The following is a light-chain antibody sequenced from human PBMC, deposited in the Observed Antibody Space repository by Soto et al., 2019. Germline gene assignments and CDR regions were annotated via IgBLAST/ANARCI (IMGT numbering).Light chain of an antibody. CDR3: SSYTSSSTLGV. CDR1: SSDDGGYNY. V-gene: IGLV2-14*01. CDR2: DVS. Sequence: QSALTQPASVSGSPGQSFTISCTGTSSDDGGYNYVSWYQQHPGKAPKLMIYDVSNRPSGVSNRFSGSKSGNTASLTISGLQAEDEADYYCSSYTSSSTLGVFGGGTKLTVL. J-gene: IGLJ2*01.